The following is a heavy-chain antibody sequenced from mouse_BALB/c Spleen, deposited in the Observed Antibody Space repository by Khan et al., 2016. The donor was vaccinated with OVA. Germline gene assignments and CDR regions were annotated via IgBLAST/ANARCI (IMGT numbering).Heavy chain of an antibody. CDR2: INPTSGYT. CDR1: GYTFTTYW. J-gene: IGHJ2*01. Sequence: VELVESGAELAKPGASVKMSCKASGYTFTTYWMHWVKQRPGQGLEWIGYINPTSGYTDYNEKFKDRATLSADRSSSTAYMQLSSLTSEDSAVYYCTRDRIAYWGQGTTLTVSS. V-gene: IGHV1-7*01. CDR3: TRDRIAY.